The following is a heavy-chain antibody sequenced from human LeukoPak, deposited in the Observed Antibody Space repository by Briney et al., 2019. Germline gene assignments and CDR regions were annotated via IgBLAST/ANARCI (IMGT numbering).Heavy chain of an antibody. CDR1: GSTFSSYA. CDR2: IIPILGIA. CDR3: ARHGGITIFGVAQPGGAFDI. Sequence: SVKVSCKASGSTFSSYAISWVRQAPGQGLEWMGRIIPILGIANYAQKFQGRVTITADKSTSTAYMELSSLRSEDTAVYYCARHGGITIFGVAQPGGAFDIWGQGTMVTVSS. V-gene: IGHV1-69*04. D-gene: IGHD3-3*01. J-gene: IGHJ3*02.